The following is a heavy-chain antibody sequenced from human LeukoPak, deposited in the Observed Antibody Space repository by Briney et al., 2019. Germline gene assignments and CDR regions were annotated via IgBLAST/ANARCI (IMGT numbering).Heavy chain of an antibody. CDR1: GYTFTSYY. Sequence: ASVKVSCKASGYTFTSYYMHWVRQAPGQGLEWMGRIIPILGIANYAQKFQGRVTITADKSTSTAYMELSSLRSEDTAVYYCARDSDLYYYDSSGYYYHAFDIWGQGTMVTVSS. J-gene: IGHJ3*02. CDR3: ARDSDLYYYDSSGYYYHAFDI. CDR2: IIPILGIA. V-gene: IGHV1-69*04. D-gene: IGHD3-22*01.